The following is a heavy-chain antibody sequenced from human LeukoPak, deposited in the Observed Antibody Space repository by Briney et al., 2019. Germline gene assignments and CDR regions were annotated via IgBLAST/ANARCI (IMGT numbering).Heavy chain of an antibody. V-gene: IGHV4-39*07. CDR1: GGSISSSSYY. Sequence: PSETLSLTCTVSGGSISSSSYYWGWIRQPPGKGLEWIGSIYYSGSTYYNPSLKSRVTISVDTSKNQFSLKLSSVTAADTAVYYCARAPQSLGGGFGRSHRRYFDLWGRGTLVTVSS. CDR3: ARAPQSLGGGFGRSHRRYFDL. D-gene: IGHD2-15*01. CDR2: IYYSGST. J-gene: IGHJ2*01.